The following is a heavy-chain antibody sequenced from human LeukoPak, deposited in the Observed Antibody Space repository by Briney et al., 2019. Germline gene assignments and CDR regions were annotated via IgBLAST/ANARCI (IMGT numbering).Heavy chain of an antibody. V-gene: IGHV4-30-2*01. CDR1: GGSISSGGYS. J-gene: IGHJ4*02. Sequence: SETLSLTCTVSGGSISSGGYSWSWIRQPPGKGLEWIGYIYHSGSTYYNPSLKSRVTISVDRSKNQFSLKLSSATAADTAVYYCARGQPYYFDYWGQGTLVTVSS. CDR2: IYHSGST. CDR3: ARGQPYYFDY.